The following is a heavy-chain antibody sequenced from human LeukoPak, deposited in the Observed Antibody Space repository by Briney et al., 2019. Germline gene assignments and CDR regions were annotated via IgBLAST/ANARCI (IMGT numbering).Heavy chain of an antibody. CDR3: ARADDYDFWSGYSFDY. D-gene: IGHD3-3*01. V-gene: IGHV3-9*01. CDR2: ISWNSGSI. J-gene: IGHJ4*02. Sequence: PGGSLRLSCAASGFTFDDYAMHWVRQGPGKGLEWVSGISWNSGSIGYADSVKGRFTISRDNAKNSLYLQMNSLRAEDTALYYCARADDYDFWSGYSFDYWGQGTLVTVSS. CDR1: GFTFDDYA.